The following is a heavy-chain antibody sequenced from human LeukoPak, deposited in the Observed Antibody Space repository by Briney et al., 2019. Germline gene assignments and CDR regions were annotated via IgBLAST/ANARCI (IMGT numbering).Heavy chain of an antibody. V-gene: IGHV1-18*01. CDR2: ISAYNGYT. CDR3: ARVGTGTRSFDS. CDR1: GYTFTTYD. J-gene: IGHJ4*02. Sequence: ASVKVSCKTSGYTFTTYDINRVRQAPGQGLEWMGRISAYNGYTNYGQKLQGRVTMTTDTSTNTAYMELRSLRSDDTAVYYCARVGTGTRSFDSWGQGTLVTVSS. D-gene: IGHD1/OR15-1a*01.